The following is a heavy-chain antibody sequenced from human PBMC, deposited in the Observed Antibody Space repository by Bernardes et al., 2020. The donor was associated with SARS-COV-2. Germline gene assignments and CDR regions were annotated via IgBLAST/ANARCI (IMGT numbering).Heavy chain of an antibody. CDR2: ISSGSNTL. CDR1: GFTFKTFS. V-gene: IGHV3-48*02. CDR3: AARSYASGGDY. D-gene: IGHD3-10*01. Sequence: VEPLYLSCAASGFTFKTFSMNWVRQAPGPGLAWISYISSGSNTLYYADSVKGRFTVSRDNAKNSLYLQMNSLREEDTAMYYCAARSYASGGDYWGQGTLVTGSS. J-gene: IGHJ4*02.